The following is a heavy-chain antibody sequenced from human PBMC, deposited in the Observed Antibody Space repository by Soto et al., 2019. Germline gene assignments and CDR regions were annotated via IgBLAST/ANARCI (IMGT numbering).Heavy chain of an antibody. J-gene: IGHJ4*02. Sequence: QVQLQESGPGLVKPSQTLSLTCTVSGGSISSGSYYWSWIRQHPGEGLEWMGYIYYSGSTYYNPSLKSRVTISVDTSKNQFSLKLSSVTAADTAVYYCARGSWSFYYFDYWGQGTLVTVSS. V-gene: IGHV4-31*03. CDR2: IYYSGST. D-gene: IGHD3-10*01. CDR1: GGSISSGSYY. CDR3: ARGSWSFYYFDY.